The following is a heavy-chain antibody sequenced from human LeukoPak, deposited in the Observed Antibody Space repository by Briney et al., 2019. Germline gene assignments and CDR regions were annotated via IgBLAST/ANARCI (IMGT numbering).Heavy chain of an antibody. J-gene: IGHJ4*02. CDR2: IIPIFGTP. D-gene: IGHD3-22*01. V-gene: IGHV1-69*05. Sequence: SVKVSCKASGGTFSSYTISWVRQAPGQGLEWMGRIIPIFGTPNYAQKFQGRVMITTDESTSTAYMELSSLRSEDTAVYYCARSYYYDSSGYFDYWGQGTLVTVSS. CDR3: ARSYYYDSSGYFDY. CDR1: GGTFSSYT.